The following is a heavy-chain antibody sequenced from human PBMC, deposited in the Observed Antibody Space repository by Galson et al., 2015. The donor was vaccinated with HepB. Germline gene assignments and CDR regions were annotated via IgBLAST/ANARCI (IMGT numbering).Heavy chain of an antibody. CDR2: ISSSSSTI. J-gene: IGHJ3*02. CDR1: GFTFSSYS. D-gene: IGHD3-9*01. Sequence: SLRLSCAASGFTFSSYSMNWVRQAPGKGLEWVSYISSSSSTIYYADSVKGRFTISRDNAKNSLCLQMNSLRAEDTAVYYCARDPAYDIPSDDAFDIWGQGTMVTVSS. CDR3: ARDPAYDIPSDDAFDI. V-gene: IGHV3-48*01.